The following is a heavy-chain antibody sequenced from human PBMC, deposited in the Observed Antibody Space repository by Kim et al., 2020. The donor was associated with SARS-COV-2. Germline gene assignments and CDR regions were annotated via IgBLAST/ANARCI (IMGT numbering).Heavy chain of an antibody. D-gene: IGHD2-15*01. Sequence: SETLSLTCTVSGGSISSGGYYWSWIRQHPGKGLEWIGYIYYSGSTYYNPSLKSRVTISVDTSKNQFSLKLSSVTAEDTAVYYCARDGGKTPLDYWGQGTLVTVSS. CDR3: ARDGGKTPLDY. CDR2: IYYSGST. V-gene: IGHV4-31*03. J-gene: IGHJ4*02. CDR1: GGSISSGGYY.